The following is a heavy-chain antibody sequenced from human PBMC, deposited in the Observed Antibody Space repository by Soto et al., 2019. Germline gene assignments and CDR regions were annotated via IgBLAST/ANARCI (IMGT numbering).Heavy chain of an antibody. D-gene: IGHD1-26*01. J-gene: IGHJ4*02. CDR3: ARGLAKGGGSAGFDY. CDR2: IIPIFGTA. Sequence: ASVKVSCKASGGTFSSYAISWVRQAPGQGLEWMGGIIPIFGTANYAQKFQGRVTITADESTSTAYMELSSLRSEDTAVYYCARGLAKGGGSAGFDYWGQGTLVTVSS. CDR1: GGTFSSYA. V-gene: IGHV1-69*13.